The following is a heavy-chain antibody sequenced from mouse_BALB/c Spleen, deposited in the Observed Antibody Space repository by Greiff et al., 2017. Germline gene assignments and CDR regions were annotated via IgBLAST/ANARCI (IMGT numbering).Heavy chain of an antibody. J-gene: IGHJ4*01. V-gene: IGHV1S81*02. CDR3: TRYAMDY. CDR1: GYTFTSYY. CDR2: INPSNGGT. Sequence: VKLMESGAELVKPGASVKLSCKASGYTFTSYYMYWVKQRPGQGLEWIGEINPSNGGTNFNEKFKSKATLTVDKSSSTAYMQLSSLTSEDSAVYYCTRYAMDYWGQGTSVTVSS.